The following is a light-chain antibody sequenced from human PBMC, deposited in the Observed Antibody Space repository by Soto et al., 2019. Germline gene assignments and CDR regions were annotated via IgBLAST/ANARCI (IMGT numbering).Light chain of an antibody. CDR3: QQYSSPPQT. CDR1: ETVTGKY. J-gene: IGKJ1*01. Sequence: EIVLAQSPGTLSLSPSDISTLSCRASETVTGKYLAWYQQKVGQAPRLLIFAASNRATGIPDRVSGSGSGTDFTLTISRLEPEDFAMYFCQQYSSPPQTFGQGTKVEIK. V-gene: IGKV3-20*01. CDR2: AAS.